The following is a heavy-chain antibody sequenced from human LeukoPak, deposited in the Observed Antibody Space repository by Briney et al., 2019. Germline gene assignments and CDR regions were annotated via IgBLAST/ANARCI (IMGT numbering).Heavy chain of an antibody. CDR1: GGSISSYY. CDR2: IYYSGST. D-gene: IGHD3-22*01. J-gene: IGHJ3*02. Sequence: SETLSLTCTVSGGSISSYYWSWIRQPPGKGLEWIGYIYYSGSTNYNPSLKSRVTISVDTSKNQFSLKLSSVTAADTAVYYCARLYYYDSSGYGAFDIWGQGTMVTVSS. CDR3: ARLYYYDSSGYGAFDI. V-gene: IGHV4-59*01.